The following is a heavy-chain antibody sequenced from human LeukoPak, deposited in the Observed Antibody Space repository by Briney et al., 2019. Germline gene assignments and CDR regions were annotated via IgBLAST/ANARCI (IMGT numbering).Heavy chain of an antibody. CDR3: ALGVAGRFAF. Sequence: GESLKISCKASGYSFTTYWIGWVRQMPAKGLEWMGSIYPGDSDTTYDPSFQGQVTISADKSISTAYLQWNSLKASDTAMYYCALGVAGRFAFWGQGTLVTVSS. V-gene: IGHV5-51*01. CDR2: IYPGDSDT. D-gene: IGHD6-19*01. CDR1: GYSFTTYW. J-gene: IGHJ4*02.